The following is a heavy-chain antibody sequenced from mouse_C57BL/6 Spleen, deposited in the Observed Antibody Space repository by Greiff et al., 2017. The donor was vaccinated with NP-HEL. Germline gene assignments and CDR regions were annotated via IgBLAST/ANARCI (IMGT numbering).Heavy chain of an antibody. CDR1: GYTFTSYG. D-gene: IGHD1-1*01. V-gene: IGHV1-81*01. Sequence: QVHVKQSGAELARPGASVKLSCKASGYTFTSYGISWVKQRTGQGLEWIGEIYPRSGNTYYNEKFKGKATLTADKSSSTAYMELRSLTSEDSAVYFCASPYYYGGGFAYWGQGTLVTVSA. CDR2: IYPRSGNT. CDR3: ASPYYYGGGFAY. J-gene: IGHJ3*01.